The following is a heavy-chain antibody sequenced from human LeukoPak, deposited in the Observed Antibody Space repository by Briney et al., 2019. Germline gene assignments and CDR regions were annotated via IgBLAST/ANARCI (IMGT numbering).Heavy chain of an antibody. J-gene: IGHJ4*02. CDR2: ISYDGSNK. D-gene: IGHD4-17*01. CDR3: ARYGHSPFFDY. V-gene: IGHV3-30*03. Sequence: PGGSLRLSCAASGFTFSSYGMHWVRQAPGKGLEWVAVISYDGSNKYYADSVKGRFTISRDNSKNTLYLQMNSLRSEDTAVYFCARYGHSPFFDYWGQGTLVTVSS. CDR1: GFTFSSYG.